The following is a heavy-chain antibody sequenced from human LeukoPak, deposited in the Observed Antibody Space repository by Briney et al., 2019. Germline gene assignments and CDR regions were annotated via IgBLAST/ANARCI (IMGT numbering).Heavy chain of an antibody. J-gene: IGHJ6*02. V-gene: IGHV4-34*01. Sequence: SETLSLTCAVYGGSFSGYYWSWIRQPPGKGLEWIGEINHSRSTIYNPSLKSRVTISVDTSKNQLSLNLNSVTAADTAVYYCARGEVGFCTGDSCYGYYYYGLDVWGQGTTVTVSS. D-gene: IGHD2-15*01. CDR1: GGSFSGYY. CDR2: INHSRST. CDR3: ARGEVGFCTGDSCYGYYYYGLDV.